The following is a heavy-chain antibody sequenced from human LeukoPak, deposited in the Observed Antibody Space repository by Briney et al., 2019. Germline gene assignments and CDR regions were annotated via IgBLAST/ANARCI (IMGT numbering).Heavy chain of an antibody. J-gene: IGHJ4*02. CDR3: AEDSNWAFVY. D-gene: IGHD7-27*01. CDR2: IRPDGSNK. CDR1: RFTFRSYG. V-gene: IGHV3-30*02. Sequence: GGSLRLSCAASRFTFRSYGMHWVRQAPGKGLEWVAFIRPDGSNKYYADSVKGRFTISRDNSKNTLYLQMNSLRAEDTAVYYCAEDSNWAFVYWGQGTLVTVSS.